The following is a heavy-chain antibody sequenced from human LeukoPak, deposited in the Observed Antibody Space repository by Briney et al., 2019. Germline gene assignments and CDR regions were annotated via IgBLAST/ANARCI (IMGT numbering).Heavy chain of an antibody. CDR1: GFTFSSYS. D-gene: IGHD6-13*01. J-gene: IGHJ3*02. Sequence: GGSLRLSCAASGFTFSSYSMNWVRQAPGKGLEWVSYISSSGSTIYYADSVKGRFTISRDNAKNSLYLQMNSLRAEDTAVYYCAREQQLAYDAFDIWGQGTMVTVSS. CDR2: ISSSGSTI. V-gene: IGHV3-48*04. CDR3: AREQQLAYDAFDI.